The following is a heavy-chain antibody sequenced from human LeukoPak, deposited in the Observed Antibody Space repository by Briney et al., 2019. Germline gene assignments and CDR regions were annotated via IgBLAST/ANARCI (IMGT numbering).Heavy chain of an antibody. CDR2: IRTGGSAQ. Sequence: PGGSLRLSCAASGFTFSSYWMNWVCQAPGKGLEWVSHIRTGGSAQCYVDSVKGGFTLSRDNAKNSLYLQMNSLRAEDTDVYYCARENFQYWAQGTLVTVSS. V-gene: IGHV3-7*01. CDR3: ARENFQY. J-gene: IGHJ4*02. CDR1: GFTFSSYW.